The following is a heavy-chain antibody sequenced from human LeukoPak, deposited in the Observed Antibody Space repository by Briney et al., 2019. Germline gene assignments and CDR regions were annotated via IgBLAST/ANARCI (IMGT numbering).Heavy chain of an antibody. CDR1: GLTFSNAW. J-gene: IGHJ5*02. Sequence: GGSLRLSCAASGLTFSNAWMSWVRQAPGKGLEWVSSISSSDTYIYHADSVKGRFTISRDNAKNSLYLQMNSLRAEDTAVYYCARDLKGDFWSGYGTRGNWFDPWGQGTLVTVSS. D-gene: IGHD3-3*01. CDR3: ARDLKGDFWSGYGTRGNWFDP. V-gene: IGHV3-21*01. CDR2: ISSSDTYI.